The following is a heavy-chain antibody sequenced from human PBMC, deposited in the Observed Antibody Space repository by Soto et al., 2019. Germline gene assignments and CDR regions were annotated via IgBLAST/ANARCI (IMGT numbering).Heavy chain of an antibody. CDR1: GFIFTNYA. CDR2: IGGRGNSA. J-gene: IGHJ3*01. D-gene: IGHD2-15*01. Sequence: GESLKISCAASGFIFTNYAMNWVRQAPGKGLEWVSVIGGRGNSAYYADSVQGRFAISRDNSKNTLSLQMSSLTADDTAIYYCVREGRSSFDFWGRGTMVTVSS. CDR3: VREGRSSFDF. V-gene: IGHV3-23*01.